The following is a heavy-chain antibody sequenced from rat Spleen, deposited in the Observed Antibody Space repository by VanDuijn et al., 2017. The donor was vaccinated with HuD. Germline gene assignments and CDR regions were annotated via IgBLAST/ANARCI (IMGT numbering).Heavy chain of an antibody. V-gene: IGHV5-29*01. CDR2: ISSDGSNT. D-gene: IGHD1-1*01. CDR3: TTGLQ. J-gene: IGHJ2*01. Sequence: EVQLVESDGGLVQPGRSLKLSCAASGFTFSDFFMAWVRQAPAKGLEWVATISSDGSNTYYRDSVKGRFTISRDNAKNTLYLQMDSLRSEDTATYYCTTGLQWGQGVMVTVSS. CDR1: GFTFSDFF.